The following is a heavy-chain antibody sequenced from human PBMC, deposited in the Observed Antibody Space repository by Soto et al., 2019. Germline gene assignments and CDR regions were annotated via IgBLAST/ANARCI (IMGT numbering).Heavy chain of an antibody. CDR3: ASRDPGTSVDY. Sequence: SETLSLTCAVSGGTFTSNNWWTWVRQPPGQGLEWIGEIYRTGSTNYNPSLKSRVTISLDKSENQFSLKVTSLTAADTAVYYCASRDPGTSVDYWGQGTLVTVSS. CDR2: IYRTGST. D-gene: IGHD1-7*01. CDR1: GGTFTSNNW. V-gene: IGHV4-4*02. J-gene: IGHJ4*02.